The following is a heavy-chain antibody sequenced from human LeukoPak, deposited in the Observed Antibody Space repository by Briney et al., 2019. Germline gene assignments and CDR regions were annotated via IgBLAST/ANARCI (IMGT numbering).Heavy chain of an antibody. D-gene: IGHD2-21*02. CDR2: INEDGSVK. V-gene: IGHV3-7*01. CDR1: GGTFSAYW. Sequence: PGGSLRLSCPVSGGTFSAYWMAWVRQSPGKGLEWVAEINEDGSVKYYVDSMKGRFTISRDNAKNSLYLQMNSLGAEDTAVYYCAKVPRDSDCYWGQGTLVTVSS. CDR3: AKVPRDSDCY. J-gene: IGHJ4*02.